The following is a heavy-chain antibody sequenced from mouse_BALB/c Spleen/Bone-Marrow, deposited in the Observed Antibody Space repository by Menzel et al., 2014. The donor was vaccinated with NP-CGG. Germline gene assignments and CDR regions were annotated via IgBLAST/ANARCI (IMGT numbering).Heavy chain of an antibody. D-gene: IGHD1-2*01. J-gene: IGHJ4*01. CDR3: ARKGNFHYYGYYDMDY. CDR1: GFTFSTFG. Sequence: EVMLVESGGGLVQPGGSRKLSCAASGFTFSTFGMHWVRQAPEKGLEWIAYISSGSSTIYYADTVKGRFTISRDNPKNALFLQRTSLRSEDTAMYYCARKGNFHYYGYYDMDYWGQGTSVTVSS. V-gene: IGHV5-17*02. CDR2: ISSGSSTI.